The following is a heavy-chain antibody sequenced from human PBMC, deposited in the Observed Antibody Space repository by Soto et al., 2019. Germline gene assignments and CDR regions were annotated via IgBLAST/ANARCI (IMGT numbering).Heavy chain of an antibody. J-gene: IGHJ6*02. CDR2: ISGSGGST. V-gene: IGHV3-23*01. D-gene: IGHD6-19*01. CDR3: AKDSLPGIAVAIYGMDV. Sequence: EVQLLESGGGLVQPGGSLRLSCAASGFTFSSYAMSWVRQAPGKGLEWVSAISGSGGSTYYADSVKGRFTISRDNSKNTLYLQMNSLRAEDTAVYYCAKDSLPGIAVAIYGMDVWGQGTTVTVSS. CDR1: GFTFSSYA.